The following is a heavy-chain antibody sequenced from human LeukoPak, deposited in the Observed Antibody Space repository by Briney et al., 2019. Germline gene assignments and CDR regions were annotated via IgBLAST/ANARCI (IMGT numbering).Heavy chain of an antibody. J-gene: IGHJ4*02. D-gene: IGHD2-8*01. V-gene: IGHV3-74*01. Sequence: PGGSLRLSCAASGFTFSSYWMHWVRQAPGKGLVWVSRINTDGSSTSYADSVKGRFTISRDNAKNTLYLQMNSLRAEDTAVYYCLPLIRGGRFDYWGQGTLVTVSS. CDR3: LPLIRGGRFDY. CDR2: INTDGSST. CDR1: GFTFSSYW.